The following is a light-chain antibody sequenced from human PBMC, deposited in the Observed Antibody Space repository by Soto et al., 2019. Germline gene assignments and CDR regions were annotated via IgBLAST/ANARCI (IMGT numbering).Light chain of an antibody. CDR2: GAS. V-gene: IGKV3-20*01. CDR1: QGVRNNY. CDR3: QQYASSLRT. Sequence: EIVLTQSPGTLSLSPGERATLSCRASQGVRNNYLAWYQQKPGQAPRLVIYGASNRATGIPDRFSGSVSGTDFTLTISRLEPEDFAVYYCQQYASSLRTFGKGTKVDI. J-gene: IGKJ1*01.